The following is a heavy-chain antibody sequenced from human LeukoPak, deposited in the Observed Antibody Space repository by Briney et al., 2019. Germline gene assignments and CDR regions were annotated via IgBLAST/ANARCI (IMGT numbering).Heavy chain of an antibody. V-gene: IGHV1-2*02. Sequence: ASVKVSCKASGYTFTDYYMHSVRQAPGQGVEWMGWINPNDGDTNYAQKFQGRVTMSRDTSISAAHMELSRLRSDDTAVYYCARANLLYCSSSICHFDYWGQGTLVTVSS. CDR1: GYTFTDYY. D-gene: IGHD2-2*01. CDR3: ARANLLYCSSSICHFDY. CDR2: INPNDGDT. J-gene: IGHJ4*02.